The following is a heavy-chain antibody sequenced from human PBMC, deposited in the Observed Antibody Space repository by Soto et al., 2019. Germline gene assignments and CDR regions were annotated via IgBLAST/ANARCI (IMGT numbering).Heavy chain of an antibody. CDR2: IYYSGST. CDR3: ARHTLYYDFWSGYGRGPGNVDY. CDR1: GGSISSYY. Sequence: QVQLQESGPGLVKPSETLSLTCTVSGGSISSYYWSWIRQPPGKGLEWIGYIYYSGSTNYNPSLKSRVTISVDTSKNQFSLKLSSVTAADTAVYYCARHTLYYDFWSGYGRGPGNVDYWGQGTLVTVSS. V-gene: IGHV4-59*08. D-gene: IGHD3-3*01. J-gene: IGHJ4*02.